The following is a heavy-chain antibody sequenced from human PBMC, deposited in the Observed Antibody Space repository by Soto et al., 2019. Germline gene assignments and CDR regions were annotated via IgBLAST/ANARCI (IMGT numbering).Heavy chain of an antibody. Sequence: QVQLVQSGAEVKKPGASVKVSCKASGYTFTNFGISWVRQAPGQGLEWMGWISAYNGNTNCAQNFQGRVTMTTDTSTSTGYMGLRSLRSDDTAVYDCASGGTPIDYWGQGTLVTVSS. CDR2: ISAYNGNT. V-gene: IGHV1-18*01. J-gene: IGHJ4*02. CDR1: GYTFTNFG. D-gene: IGHD3-16*01. CDR3: ASGGTPIDY.